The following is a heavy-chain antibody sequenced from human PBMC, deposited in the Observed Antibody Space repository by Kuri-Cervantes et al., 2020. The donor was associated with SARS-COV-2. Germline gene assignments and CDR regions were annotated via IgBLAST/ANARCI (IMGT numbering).Heavy chain of an antibody. D-gene: IGHD2-2*01. CDR1: GYTFTSYG. V-gene: IGHV1-18*01. Sequence: ASVKVSCKASGYTFTSYGISWVRQAPGQGLEWMGWSSAYNGNTNYAQKLQGRVTMTTDTSTSTAYMELSRLRSDDTAVYYCARGGDIVGVPAAPRMNYWGQGTLVTVSS. CDR2: SSAYNGNT. CDR3: ARGGDIVGVPAAPRMNY. J-gene: IGHJ4*02.